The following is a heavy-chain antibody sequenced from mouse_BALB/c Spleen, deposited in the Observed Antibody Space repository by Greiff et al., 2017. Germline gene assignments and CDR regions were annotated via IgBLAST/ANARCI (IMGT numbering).Heavy chain of an antibody. CDR3: ARGSFLRTAAYWYFDV. Sequence: EVHLVESGGGLVKPGGSLKLSCAASGFTFSSYAMSWVRQTPEKRLEWVASISSGGSTYYPDSVKGRFTISRDNARNILYLQMSSLRSEDTAMYYCARGSFLRTAAYWYFDVWGAGTTVTVSS. J-gene: IGHJ1*01. V-gene: IGHV5-6-5*01. CDR2: ISSGGST. D-gene: IGHD1-2*01. CDR1: GFTFSSYA.